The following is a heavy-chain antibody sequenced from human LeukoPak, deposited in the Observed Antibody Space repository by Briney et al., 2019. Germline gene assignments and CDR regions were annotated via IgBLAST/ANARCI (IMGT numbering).Heavy chain of an antibody. D-gene: IGHD6-19*01. CDR2: FDPEDGET. CDR3: AKRWLGVRYFDY. J-gene: IGHJ4*02. CDR1: GYTLTELS. Sequence: ASVKVSCKVSGYTLTELSMHWVRQAPGKGLEWMGGFDPEDGETIYAQKFQGRVTMTEDTSTDTAYMELSSLRSEDTDVYYCAKRWLGVRYFDYWGQGTLVTVSS. V-gene: IGHV1-24*01.